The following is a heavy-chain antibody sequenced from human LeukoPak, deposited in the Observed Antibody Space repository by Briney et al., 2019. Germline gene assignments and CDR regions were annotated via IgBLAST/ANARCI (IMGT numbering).Heavy chain of an antibody. CDR3: ARFADYGNGLDY. CDR2: FSYSGST. D-gene: IGHD4-17*01. CDR1: GGSVSSGTYY. J-gene: IGHJ4*02. Sequence: ASETLSLTCTVSGGSVSSGTYYWSWIRQPPGKGLEWIGYFSYSGSTNYNPSLKSRVTMSVDTSKNQLSLKLSSVTAADTAVYYCARFADYGNGLDYWGQGTLVTVSS. V-gene: IGHV4-61*01.